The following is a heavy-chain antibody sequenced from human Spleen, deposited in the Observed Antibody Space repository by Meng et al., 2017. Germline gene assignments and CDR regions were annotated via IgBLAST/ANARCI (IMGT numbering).Heavy chain of an antibody. CDR1: GGTFSSYA. V-gene: IGHV1-69*13. J-gene: IGHJ4*02. CDR2: IFPIFGTA. D-gene: IGHD3-22*01. Sequence: SVKVSCKASGGTFSSYAICWVRQAPGQGLEWMGGIFPIFGTANNAQKFQGRVTITADESTSTAYMYLCSLRSEDTAVYYCASSATPDSSGYYSNYWGQGTLVTVSS. CDR3: ASSATPDSSGYYSNY.